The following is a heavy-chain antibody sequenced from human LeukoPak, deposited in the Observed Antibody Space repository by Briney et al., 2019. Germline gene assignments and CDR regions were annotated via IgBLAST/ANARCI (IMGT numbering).Heavy chain of an antibody. CDR1: GFTFSTYW. CDR2: IKQDGSEK. J-gene: IGHJ4*02. D-gene: IGHD3-10*01. V-gene: IGHV3-7*01. Sequence: GRSLRPSCAASGFTFSTYWMSWVRQAPGKGLEWVANIKQDGSEKHYVDSVKDRFTISRDNTKNLLYLQMNSLRAEDTSVYYCARDAYYGSGSPQNYWGQGTLVTVSS. CDR3: ARDAYYGSGSPQNY.